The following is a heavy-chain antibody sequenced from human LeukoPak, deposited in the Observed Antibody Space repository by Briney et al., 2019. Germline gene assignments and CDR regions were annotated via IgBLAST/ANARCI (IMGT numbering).Heavy chain of an antibody. CDR1: GFTFSSYG. D-gene: IGHD3-3*01. V-gene: IGHV3-23*01. CDR2: ISGSGGST. CDR3: ARAGVRFLESRDYYYYMDV. J-gene: IGHJ6*03. Sequence: GGSLRLSCAASGFTFSSYGMSWVRQAPGKGLEWVSAISGSGGSTYYADSVKGRFTISRDNSKNTLYLQMNSLRAEDTAVYYCARAGVRFLESRDYYYYMDVWGKGTTVTVSS.